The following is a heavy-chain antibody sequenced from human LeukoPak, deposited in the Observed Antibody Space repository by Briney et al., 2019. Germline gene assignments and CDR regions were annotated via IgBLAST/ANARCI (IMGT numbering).Heavy chain of an antibody. Sequence: ASVKVSCKASGYTSTGYYMHWVRQAPGQGLEWMGWINPSSGGTNYAQKFQGRVTMTRDTSISTAYMELSRLRSDDTAVYYCARAGSYGGKWGIDYWGQGTLVTVSS. CDR2: INPSSGGT. J-gene: IGHJ4*02. CDR1: GYTSTGYY. CDR3: ARAGSYGGKWGIDY. D-gene: IGHD4-23*01. V-gene: IGHV1-2*02.